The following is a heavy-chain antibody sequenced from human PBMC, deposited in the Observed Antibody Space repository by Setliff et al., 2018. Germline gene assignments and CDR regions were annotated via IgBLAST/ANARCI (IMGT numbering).Heavy chain of an antibody. V-gene: IGHV3-15*01. Sequence: GGSLRLSCAASGLSFRDHFMDWVRQAPGKGLEWLGRIKSTTDGGTTDYAAPVKGRFTISRDDSKNTLYLQMNSLKTEDTAVYYCSTGYSDSSGYYSDWFDPWGQGTLVTVSS. D-gene: IGHD3-22*01. J-gene: IGHJ5*02. CDR1: GLSFRDHF. CDR3: STGYSDSSGYYSDWFDP. CDR2: IKSTTDGGTT.